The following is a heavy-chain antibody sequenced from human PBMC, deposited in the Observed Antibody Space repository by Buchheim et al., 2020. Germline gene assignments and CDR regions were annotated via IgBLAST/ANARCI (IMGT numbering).Heavy chain of an antibody. CDR1: GFTFRSYS. V-gene: IGHV3-48*01. CDR2: ISGSSSTM. CDR3: ARGLGNYYYYGMDV. Sequence: EVQLVESGGGLVQPGGSLRLSCVGSGFTFRSYSMNWVRQAPGKGLEWVSYISGSSSTMYDADSVKGRFTISRDNAKNSLYLQMNSLRVDDTAVYYCARGLGNYYYYGMDVWGQGTT. J-gene: IGHJ6*02. D-gene: IGHD7-27*01.